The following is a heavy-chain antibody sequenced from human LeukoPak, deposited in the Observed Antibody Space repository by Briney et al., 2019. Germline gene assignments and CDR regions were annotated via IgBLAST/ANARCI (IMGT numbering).Heavy chain of an antibody. Sequence: PSETLSLTCTVSGDSISTYYWSWIRQPPGKGLEWIGYIYYSGSTNYNPSLKSRVTISVDTSKNQFSLKLSSVTAADTAVYYCARLEITFGGGKAFDIWGQGTMVTVSS. V-gene: IGHV4-59*08. CDR2: IYYSGST. D-gene: IGHD3-16*01. CDR1: GDSISTYY. J-gene: IGHJ3*02. CDR3: ARLEITFGGGKAFDI.